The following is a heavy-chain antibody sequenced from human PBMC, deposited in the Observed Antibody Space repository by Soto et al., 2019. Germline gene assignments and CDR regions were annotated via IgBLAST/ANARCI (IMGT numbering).Heavy chain of an antibody. CDR1: GYTFTSYD. Sequence: QVQLVQSGAEVKKPGASVKVSCKASGYTFTSYDINWVRQATGQGLEYLGWMNPNSGNTGYVQKFKGRATMTRETSISTAYRELSSLRSEDTAVYFCARGVKYGAYSRWFDPWGQGTLVTVSS. CDR2: MNPNSGNT. D-gene: IGHD4-17*01. CDR3: ARGVKYGAYSRWFDP. J-gene: IGHJ5*02. V-gene: IGHV1-8*01.